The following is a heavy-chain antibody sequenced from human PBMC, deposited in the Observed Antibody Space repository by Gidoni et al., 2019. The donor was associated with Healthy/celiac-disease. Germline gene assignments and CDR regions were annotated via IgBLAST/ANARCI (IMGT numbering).Heavy chain of an antibody. CDR1: GGSISSYY. Sequence: QVQLQESGPGLVKPSETLSLTCTVSGGSISSYYWSWIRQPPGKGLEWIGYIYYSGSTNYNPSLKSRVTISVDTSKNQFSLKLSSVTAADTAVYYCARSYGDGISPILWATWFDPWGQGTLVTVSS. CDR2: IYYSGST. D-gene: IGHD4-17*01. V-gene: IGHV4-59*08. CDR3: ARSYGDGISPILWATWFDP. J-gene: IGHJ5*02.